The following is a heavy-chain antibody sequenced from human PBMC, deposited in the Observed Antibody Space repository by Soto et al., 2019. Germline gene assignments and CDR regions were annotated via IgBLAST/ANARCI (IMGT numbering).Heavy chain of an antibody. V-gene: IGHV3-21*01. CDR3: ASLRRSVMTTIQGDY. CDR1: GFTFSSYS. D-gene: IGHD4-4*01. J-gene: IGHJ4*02. Sequence: EVQLVESGGGPVKPGGSLRLSCAASGFTFSSYSMNWVRQAPGKGLEWVSSISSSSSYIYYADSLKGRFTISRDNAQNSLYLQMTSLRAEDTAVYYCASLRRSVMTTIQGDYWGQGTLVIVSS. CDR2: ISSSSSYI.